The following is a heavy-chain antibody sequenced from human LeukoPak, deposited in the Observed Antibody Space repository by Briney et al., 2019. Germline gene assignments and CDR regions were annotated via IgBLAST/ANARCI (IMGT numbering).Heavy chain of an antibody. J-gene: IGHJ4*02. CDR2: MNPNSGNT. Sequence: GASVKVSCKASGGTFSSYAINWVRQATGQGLEWMGWMNPNSGNTGYAQKFQGRVTMTRNTSISTAYMELGSLRSEDTAVYYCARGDGLSGSYAEFDYWGQGTLVTVSS. CDR3: ARGDGLSGSYAEFDY. D-gene: IGHD1-26*01. V-gene: IGHV1-8*02. CDR1: GGTFSSYA.